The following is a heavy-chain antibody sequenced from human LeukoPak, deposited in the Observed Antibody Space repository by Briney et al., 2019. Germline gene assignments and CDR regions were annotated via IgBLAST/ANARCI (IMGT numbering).Heavy chain of an antibody. V-gene: IGHV3-23*01. CDR2: FSASGGTT. CDR1: GFTFSSYA. D-gene: IGHD1-26*01. Sequence: PGGSLRLSCAASGFTFSSYAMSWVRQAPGKGLEWVSSFSASGGTTYYADSVKGRFTFSRDNSKNTLSVQMNSLRAEDTAVYYCAKANYSGSYYFDSWGQGTLVTVSS. CDR3: AKANYSGSYYFDS. J-gene: IGHJ4*02.